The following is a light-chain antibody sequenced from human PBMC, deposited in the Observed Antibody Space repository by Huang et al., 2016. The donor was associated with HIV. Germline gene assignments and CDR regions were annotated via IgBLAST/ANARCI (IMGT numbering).Light chain of an antibody. CDR1: QSVTNY. CDR3: QQRGNWPPVT. Sequence: EVVLTQSPATLSLSPGERATLSCRASQSVTNYLAWYQQKPDQPPRLLIYDASNRATGVPARFSGSGSGTDFTLTISSLEPEDFAVYYCQQRGNWPPVTFGGGTKVEIK. CDR2: DAS. V-gene: IGKV3-11*01. J-gene: IGKJ4*01.